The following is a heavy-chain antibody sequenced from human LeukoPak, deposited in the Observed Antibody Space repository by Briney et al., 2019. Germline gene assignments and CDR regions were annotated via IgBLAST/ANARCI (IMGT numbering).Heavy chain of an antibody. CDR2: INHSGST. Sequence: SETLSLTCAVYGGSFSGYYWSWIRQPPGKGLEWIGEINHSGSTNYNPSLKSRVTISVDTSKNQFSLKLSSVTAADTAEYYCARMWRAMVRGVNPPGDYWGQGTLVTVSS. CDR1: GGSFSGYY. D-gene: IGHD3-10*01. CDR3: ARMWRAMVRGVNPPGDY. V-gene: IGHV4-34*01. J-gene: IGHJ4*02.